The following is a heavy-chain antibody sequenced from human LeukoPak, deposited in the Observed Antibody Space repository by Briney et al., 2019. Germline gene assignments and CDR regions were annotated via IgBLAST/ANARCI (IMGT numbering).Heavy chain of an antibody. J-gene: IGHJ4*02. CDR2: ISSSGSAI. D-gene: IGHD3-22*01. CDR3: AREKLSFFDSSGYFDY. V-gene: IGHV3-48*03. Sequence: PGGSLRLSCAASGFTFSSYAMSWVRQAPGKGLEWVSFISSSGSAIHYADSVRGRFTISRDNAKNSLYLQMSRLRAEDTAVYYCAREKLSFFDSSGYFDYWGQGTLVTVSS. CDR1: GFTFSSYA.